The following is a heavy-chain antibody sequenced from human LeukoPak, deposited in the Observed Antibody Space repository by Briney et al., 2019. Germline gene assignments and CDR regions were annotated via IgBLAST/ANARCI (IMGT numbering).Heavy chain of an antibody. CDR1: GFTFRSYG. CDR2: IYTGGSA. J-gene: IGHJ4*02. V-gene: IGHV3-66*01. Sequence: GGSLRLSCAASGFTFRSYGMHWVRQAPGKGLEWVSVIYTGGSAYYADSVKGRFTISRDSSKNTVYFQMNSLRAEDTAVYYCARGEKGHDYWGQGTLVTVSS. CDR3: ARGEKGHDY.